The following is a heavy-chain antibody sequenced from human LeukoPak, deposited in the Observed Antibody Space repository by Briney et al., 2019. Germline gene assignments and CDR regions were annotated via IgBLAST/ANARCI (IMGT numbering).Heavy chain of an antibody. CDR3: ARGYCSGGTCYLVENWLDP. V-gene: IGHV1-2*06. D-gene: IGHD2-15*01. CDR1: GYTLTAYY. Sequence: ASVKVSCKASGYTLTAYYIYWVRQAPGQGLEWMGRINPNSGGTDYAQNFQGRVTKTRDTSISTAYMELSRLRSDDTAVYYCARGYCSGGTCYLVENWLDPWGQGTLVTVSS. J-gene: IGHJ5*02. CDR2: INPNSGGT.